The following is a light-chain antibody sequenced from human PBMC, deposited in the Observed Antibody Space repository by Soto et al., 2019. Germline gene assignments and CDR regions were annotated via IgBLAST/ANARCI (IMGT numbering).Light chain of an antibody. CDR1: QSVGSN. CDR3: QQYNNWPYT. CDR2: GAS. Sequence: EIVMTQSPATLSVSPGERATLSCRASQSVGSNLAWYQEKPGQAPRPLTYGASTRATGIPARFSGSGSGTEFTLTISSLQSGDFALYYCQQYNNWPYTFGQGTKLEIK. J-gene: IGKJ2*01. V-gene: IGKV3-15*01.